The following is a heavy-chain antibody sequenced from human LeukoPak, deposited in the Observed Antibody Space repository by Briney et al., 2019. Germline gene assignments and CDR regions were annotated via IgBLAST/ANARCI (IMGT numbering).Heavy chain of an antibody. CDR3: ARDRKGGDY. CDR2: IKQDGSEK. CDR1: GFTFSTYL. J-gene: IGHJ4*02. Sequence: GGSLRLSCAVSGFTFSTYLMSWVRQAPGKGLEWVANIKQDGSEKYYVDSVKGRFTISRDNAKNSLYLQMNSLRVEDTAVYHCARDRKGGDYWGQGTLVTVSS. D-gene: IGHD3-16*01. V-gene: IGHV3-7*01.